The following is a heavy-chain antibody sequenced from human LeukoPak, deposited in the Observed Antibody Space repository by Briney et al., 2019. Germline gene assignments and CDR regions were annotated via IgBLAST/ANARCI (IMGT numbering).Heavy chain of an antibody. J-gene: IGHJ1*01. CDR1: GGSISSRSYY. V-gene: IGHV4-39*02. D-gene: IGHD3-22*01. Sequence: SETLSLTCTVSGGSISSRSYYWGWIRQPPGKGVEWIERIYYSGSTYNNPVLKSRVTISVDTSNTHSSLKLNSVTAADTAVYYCARREAQDPDDDYYDSSGYPSQYFQHWGQGTLVTVSS. CDR2: IYYSGST. CDR3: ARREAQDPDDDYYDSSGYPSQYFQH.